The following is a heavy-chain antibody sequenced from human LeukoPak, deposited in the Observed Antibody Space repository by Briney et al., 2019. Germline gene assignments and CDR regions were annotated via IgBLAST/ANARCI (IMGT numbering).Heavy chain of an antibody. CDR2: MNPNSGNT. CDR3: ARHQVGGAFDI. D-gene: IGHD1-26*01. J-gene: IGHJ3*02. CDR1: GYTFTSCD. V-gene: IGHV1-8*01. Sequence: ASVKVSCKASGYTFTSCDINWVRQATGQGLEWMGWMNPNSGNTGYAQKFQGRVTITRNTSITTAYMELSSLRSEDTAVYYCARHQVGGAFDIWGQGTMVTVSS.